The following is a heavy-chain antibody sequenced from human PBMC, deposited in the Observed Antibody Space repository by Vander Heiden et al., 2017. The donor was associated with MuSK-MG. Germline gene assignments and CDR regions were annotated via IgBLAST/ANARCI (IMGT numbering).Heavy chain of an antibody. CDR3: ARQYAGLYFDY. CDR2: IYHSGST. J-gene: IGHJ4*02. CDR1: GGSISSSSYY. Sequence: QLQLQESGPGLVKPSETLSLTCTVSGGSISSSSYYWGWIRQPPGKGLEWIGSIYHSGSTYYNPSLKSRVTISVDTSRNQFSLRLSSVTAADTALYYCARQYAGLYFDYWGQGALVTVSS. D-gene: IGHD2-8*01. V-gene: IGHV4-39*01.